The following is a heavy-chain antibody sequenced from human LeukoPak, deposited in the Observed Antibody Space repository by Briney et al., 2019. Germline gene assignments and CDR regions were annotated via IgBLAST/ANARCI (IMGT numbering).Heavy chain of an antibody. CDR1: GGSISSYY. V-gene: IGHV4-59*13. CDR3: TSGRPLGFDY. D-gene: IGHD1-26*01. CDR2: IYYSGST. Sequence: SETLSLTCTVSGGSISSYYWSWIRQPPGKGLEWIGYIYYSGSTNYNPSLKSRVTISVDTSKNQFSLKLSSVAAADTAVYYCTSGRPLGFDYWGQGTLVTVSS. J-gene: IGHJ4*02.